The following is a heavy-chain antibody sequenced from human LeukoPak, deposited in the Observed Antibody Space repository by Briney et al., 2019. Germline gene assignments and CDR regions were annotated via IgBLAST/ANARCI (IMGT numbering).Heavy chain of an antibody. CDR1: GGTFSSYA. J-gene: IGHJ5*02. CDR3: ARDQVVTSPWWFDP. CDR2: IIPIFGTA. Sequence: SVKVSCKASGGTFSSYAISWLRQAPGQGLEWMGRIIPIFGTANYAQKFQGRVTITTDESTSTAYMELSSLRAEDTAVYYCARDQVVTSPWWFDPWGQGTLVTVSS. D-gene: IGHD4-23*01. V-gene: IGHV1-69*05.